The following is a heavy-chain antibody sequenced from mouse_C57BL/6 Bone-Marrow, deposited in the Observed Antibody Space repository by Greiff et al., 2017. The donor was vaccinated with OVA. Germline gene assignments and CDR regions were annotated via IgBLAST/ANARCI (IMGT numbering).Heavy chain of an antibody. CDR3: ARHGYYGSSFYYAMDY. Sequence: KLVESGGGLVQPGGSLKLSCAASGFTFSDYYMYWVRQTPEKRLEWVAYISNGGGSTYYPDTVKGRFTISRDNAKNTLYLQMSRLKSEDTAMYYCARHGYYGSSFYYAMDYWGQGTSVTVSS. CDR2: ISNGGGST. CDR1: GFTFSDYY. V-gene: IGHV5-12*01. J-gene: IGHJ4*01. D-gene: IGHD1-1*01.